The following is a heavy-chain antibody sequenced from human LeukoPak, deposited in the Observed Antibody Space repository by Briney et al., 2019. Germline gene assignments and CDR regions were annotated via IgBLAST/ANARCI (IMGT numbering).Heavy chain of an antibody. CDR1: GGSFSGYY. CDR3: ARRGGLWWFSYFDY. CDR2: INHSGST. J-gene: IGHJ4*02. Sequence: SETLSLTCAVYGGSFSGYYWSWIRQPPGKGLEWIGEINHSGSTNYNPSLESRVTISVDTSKNQFSLKLSSVTAADTAVYYCARRGGLWWFSYFDYWGQGTLVTVSS. D-gene: IGHD2-21*01. V-gene: IGHV4-34*01.